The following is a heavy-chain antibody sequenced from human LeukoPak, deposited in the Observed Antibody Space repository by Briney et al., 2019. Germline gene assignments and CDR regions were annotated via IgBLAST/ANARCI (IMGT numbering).Heavy chain of an antibody. CDR1: GYSFTTYW. J-gene: IGHJ3*02. V-gene: IGHV5-51*01. Sequence: GESLKISCKGSGYSFTTYWIGWVRQMPGKGLEWMGIIYPGDSESRYSPSLQGQVTISVDKSISTAYLQWSSLEASDTAIYYCARHRILGSHDAFDIWGQGTMVTVSS. D-gene: IGHD2-15*01. CDR2: IYPGDSES. CDR3: ARHRILGSHDAFDI.